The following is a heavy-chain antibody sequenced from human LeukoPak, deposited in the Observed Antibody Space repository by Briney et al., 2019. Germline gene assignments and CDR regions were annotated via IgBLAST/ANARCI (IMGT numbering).Heavy chain of an antibody. V-gene: IGHV3-7*04. Sequence: PGGSLRLSCAASGFTFSSYWMSWIRQAPGKGLEWVANIKEDGSEKYYVHSVKGRFTVSRDNAENSLYLQMNSLRAEDTAVYYCARALLLVGANWFDPWGQGTLVTVSS. D-gene: IGHD1-26*01. CDR3: ARALLLVGANWFDP. CDR2: IKEDGSEK. J-gene: IGHJ5*02. CDR1: GFTFSSYW.